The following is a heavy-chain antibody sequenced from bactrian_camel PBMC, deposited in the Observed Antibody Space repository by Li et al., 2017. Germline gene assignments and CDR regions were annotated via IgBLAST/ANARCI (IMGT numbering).Heavy chain of an antibody. CDR2: ILTGGGST. CDR1: REVYSNMA. D-gene: IGHD7*01. Sequence: QPVESGGGSVQAGGSLRLSCAVSREVYSNMAYCMGWFRQAPGKEREGVAAILTGGGSTYYADSVNGRFTISQDNAKNTLYLQMNSLKPEDTAMYYCAAVVGCSTAPWLRDPWQRQGPIYWGRGTQVTVS. V-gene: IGHV3S54*01. J-gene: IGHJ4*01. CDR3: AAVVGCSTAPWLRDPWQRQGPIY.